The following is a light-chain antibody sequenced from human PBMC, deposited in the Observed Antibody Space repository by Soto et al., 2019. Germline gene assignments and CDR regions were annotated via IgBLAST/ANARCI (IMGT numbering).Light chain of an antibody. CDR1: QTLRTW. CDR2: DVS. CDR3: QQYNCYPLT. J-gene: IGKJ4*01. V-gene: IGKV1-5*01. Sequence: DIQMTQSPSILSASVGDRVTITCRASQTLRTWLAWYQQKPGKAPKLLIYDVSILQSGVPSRFSGSGSGTEFTLTISSLQPDDFSTYYCQQYNCYPLTFGGGTKLDIK.